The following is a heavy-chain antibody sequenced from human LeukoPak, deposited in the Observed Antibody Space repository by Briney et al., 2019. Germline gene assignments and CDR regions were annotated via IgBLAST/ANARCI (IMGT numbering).Heavy chain of an antibody. CDR3: ARDRGDGYNYDY. Sequence: ASVKVSCKASGYTFTSYGISWVRQAPGQGLEWMGWISAYNGNTNYAQKLQGRVTMTTDTSTSTADMELRSLRSDDTAVYYCARDRGDGYNYDYWGQGTLVTVSS. V-gene: IGHV1-18*01. J-gene: IGHJ4*02. CDR1: GYTFTSYG. D-gene: IGHD5-24*01. CDR2: ISAYNGNT.